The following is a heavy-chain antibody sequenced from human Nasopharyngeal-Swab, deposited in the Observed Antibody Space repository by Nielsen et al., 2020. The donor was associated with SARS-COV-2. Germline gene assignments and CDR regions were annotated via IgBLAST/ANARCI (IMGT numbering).Heavy chain of an antibody. J-gene: IGHJ4*02. CDR1: GFTFSNYW. CDR2: VKQDGTEK. CDR3: ARKSSPFSASVH. V-gene: IGHV3-7*01. Sequence: ETLSLTCAASGFTFSNYWMTWVRQAPGKGLEWVANVKQDGTEKYYVDSVKGRFTISRDNAKNSLYLQMNSLRVEDTAVYYCARKSSPFSASVHWGQGSLVTVSS. D-gene: IGHD5/OR15-5a*01.